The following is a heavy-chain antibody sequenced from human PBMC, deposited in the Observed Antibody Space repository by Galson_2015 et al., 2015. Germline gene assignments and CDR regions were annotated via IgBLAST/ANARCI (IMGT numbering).Heavy chain of an antibody. CDR1: GFTFSNAW. CDR2: IKSKTDGGTT. Sequence: SLRLSCAASGFTFSNAWMSWVRQAPGKGLEWVGRIKSKTDGGTTDYAAPVKGRFTISRDDSKNTLYLQMNSLKTEDTAVYYCTTVAPDIVVVPAAVYGGYYYGMDVWGQGTTVTVSS. CDR3: TTVAPDIVVVPAAVYGGYYYGMDV. D-gene: IGHD2-2*01. J-gene: IGHJ6*02. V-gene: IGHV3-15*01.